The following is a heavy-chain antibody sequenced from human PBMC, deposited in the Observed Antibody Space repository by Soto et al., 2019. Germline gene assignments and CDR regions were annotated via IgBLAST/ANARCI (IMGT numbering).Heavy chain of an antibody. Sequence: SETLSLTCTVCGGSISSGDYYWSWIRQPPGKGLEWIGYIYYSGSTYYNPSLKSRVTISVDTSKSQFSLKLSSFTAADTALYYCARGWERHGSFNYWGRGTLVTVST. D-gene: IGHD1-26*01. V-gene: IGHV4-30-4*01. J-gene: IGHJ4*02. CDR3: ARGWERHGSFNY. CDR1: GGSISSGDYY. CDR2: IYYSGST.